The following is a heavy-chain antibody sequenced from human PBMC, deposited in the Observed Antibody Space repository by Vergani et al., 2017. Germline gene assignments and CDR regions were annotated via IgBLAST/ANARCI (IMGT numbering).Heavy chain of an antibody. Sequence: EVQLVESGGGLVQPGRSLRLSCAASGFTFDDYAMHWVRQAPGKGLEWVSGISWNSGSIGYADSVKGRFTISRDNAKNSLYLQMNSLRAEDTAVYYCARDRAYYDFWSGYKDYWGQGTLVTVSS. CDR2: ISWNSGSI. D-gene: IGHD3-3*01. J-gene: IGHJ4*02. CDR1: GFTFDDYA. V-gene: IGHV3-9*01. CDR3: ARDRAYYDFWSGYKDY.